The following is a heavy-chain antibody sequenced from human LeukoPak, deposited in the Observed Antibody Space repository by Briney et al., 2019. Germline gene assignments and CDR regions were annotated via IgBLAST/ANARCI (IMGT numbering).Heavy chain of an antibody. D-gene: IGHD2-2*01. CDR1: GFTFGDYA. J-gene: IGHJ4*02. CDR2: IRSKAYGGTT. Sequence: PGRSLRLSCTASGFTFGDYAMSWVRQAPGKGLEWVGFIRSKAYGGTTEYAASVKGRFTISRDDSKSIAYLQMNSLKTEDTAVYYCVPQEDCSRTTCQFDYWGQGTLVTVSS. CDR3: VPQEDCSRTTCQFDY. V-gene: IGHV3-49*04.